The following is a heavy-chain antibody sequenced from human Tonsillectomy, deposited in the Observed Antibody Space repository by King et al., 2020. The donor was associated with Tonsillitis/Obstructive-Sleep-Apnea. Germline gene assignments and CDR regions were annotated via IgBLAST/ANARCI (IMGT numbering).Heavy chain of an antibody. Sequence: QLQESGPGLVKPSETLSLTCTVSGGSISSYYWSWIRQPPGKGLEWIGYIYYSGSTNYNPSLKSRVPISVDTTKNQFSLKLSSVTAADTAVYYCARTEGRVEMATIWGAFDIWGQGTMVTVSS. CDR1: GGSISSYY. J-gene: IGHJ3*02. CDR2: IYYSGST. CDR3: ARTEGRVEMATIWGAFDI. V-gene: IGHV4-59*01. D-gene: IGHD5-24*01.